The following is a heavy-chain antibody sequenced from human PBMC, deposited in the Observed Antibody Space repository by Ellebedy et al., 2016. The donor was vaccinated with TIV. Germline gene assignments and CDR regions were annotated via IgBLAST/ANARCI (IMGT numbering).Heavy chain of an antibody. CDR2: IYYSGST. CDR3: AGQCYSSGWYYEVDY. J-gene: IGHJ4*02. V-gene: IGHV4-39*01. D-gene: IGHD6-19*01. CDR1: GGSISSSSYY. Sequence: MPSETLSLTCTVSGGSISSSSYYWGWIRQPPGKGLEWIGSIYYSGSTYYNPSLKSRVTISVDTSKNQFSLKLSSVTAADTAVYYCAGQCYSSGWYYEVDYWGQGTLVTVSS.